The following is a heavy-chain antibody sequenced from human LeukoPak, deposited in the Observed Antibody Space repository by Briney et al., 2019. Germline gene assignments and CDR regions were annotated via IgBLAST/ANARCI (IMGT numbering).Heavy chain of an antibody. J-gene: IGHJ5*02. CDR2: INWNGGST. V-gene: IGHV3-20*01. CDR3: ARVAYSSGWYPPVNWFDP. Sequence: PGGSLRLSCAASGFTFDDYGMSWVRQAPGKGLEWGSGINWNGGSTGYADSVKGRFTISRDNAKNSLYLQMNSPRAEDTALYHCARVAYSSGWYPPVNWFDPWGQGTLVTVSS. D-gene: IGHD6-19*01. CDR1: GFTFDDYG.